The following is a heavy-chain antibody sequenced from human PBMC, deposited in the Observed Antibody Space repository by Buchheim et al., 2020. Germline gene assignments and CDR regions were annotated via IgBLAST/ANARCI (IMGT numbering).Heavy chain of an antibody. CDR1: GFTFSSYG. V-gene: IGHV3-30*18. CDR3: GEDGCVNTSCLLPDFGY. J-gene: IGHJ4*02. D-gene: IGHD2-2*01. CDR2: ISYDGSNK. Sequence: QVQLVESGGGVVQPGRSLRLSCAASGFTFSSYGMHWVRQAPGKGLEWVAVISYDGSNKYYADSVKGRFTISRDNSKNTLYLQKNSRRAEDAAVYYCGEDGCVNTSCLLPDFGYWGQG.